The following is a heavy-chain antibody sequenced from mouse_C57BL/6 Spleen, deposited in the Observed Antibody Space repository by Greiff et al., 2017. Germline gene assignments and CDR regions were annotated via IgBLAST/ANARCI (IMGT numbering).Heavy chain of an antibody. CDR3: ARGIYYDYDEIDYYAMDY. D-gene: IGHD2-4*01. CDR2: IPPHSGST. J-gene: IGHJ4*01. V-gene: IGHV1-64*01. CDR1: VYTFTRYW. Sequence: VQLQQPGAELVKPGASVKLSCKASVYTFTRYWMHWVKPRPGQGLEWLGMIPPHSGSTHYNEKVKSKATLTVDKSSSTAYMQLSSLTSEDSAVYYCARGIYYDYDEIDYYAMDYWGQGTSVTVAS.